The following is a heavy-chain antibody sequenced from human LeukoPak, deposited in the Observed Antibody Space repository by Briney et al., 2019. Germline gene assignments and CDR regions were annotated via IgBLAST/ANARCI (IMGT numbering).Heavy chain of an antibody. J-gene: IGHJ4*02. V-gene: IGHV1-69*13. CDR1: GGTFSSYA. CDR3: ASSSSSHYYFDY. D-gene: IGHD6-6*01. Sequence: SVKVSCKASGGTFSSYAISWVRQAPGQGLEWMGGIIPIFGTANHAQKFQGRVTITADGSTSTAYMELSSLRSEDTAVYYCASSSSSHYYFDYWGQGTLVTVSS. CDR2: IIPIFGTA.